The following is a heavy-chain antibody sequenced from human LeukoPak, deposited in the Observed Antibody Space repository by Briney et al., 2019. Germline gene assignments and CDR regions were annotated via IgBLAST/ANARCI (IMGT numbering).Heavy chain of an antibody. Sequence: PGGSLRLSCAASGFTFSSYAMHWVRQAPGKGLEWVAVISYDGSNKYYADSVKGRFTISRDNSKNTLYLQMNSLRAEDTAVYYCARGGGWRTGTTNDDYWGQGTLVTVSS. V-gene: IGHV3-30-3*01. D-gene: IGHD1-7*01. CDR3: ARGGGWRTGTTNDDY. J-gene: IGHJ4*02. CDR1: GFTFSSYA. CDR2: ISYDGSNK.